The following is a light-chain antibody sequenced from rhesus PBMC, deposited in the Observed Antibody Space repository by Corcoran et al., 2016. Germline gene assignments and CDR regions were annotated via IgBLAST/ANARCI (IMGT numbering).Light chain of an antibody. CDR3: QQHNSYPFT. V-gene: IGKV1-25*01. J-gene: IGKJ3*01. CDR2: KSS. Sequence: DIQMTQSPSSLSASVGDTVTITCRASQGISRYLAWYQQKPGTAPTLLIYKSSTLQSRVPSRFSGSGSGTDFTLTISSLQPEDFASYSCQQHNSYPFTFGPGTKLDIK. CDR1: QGISRY.